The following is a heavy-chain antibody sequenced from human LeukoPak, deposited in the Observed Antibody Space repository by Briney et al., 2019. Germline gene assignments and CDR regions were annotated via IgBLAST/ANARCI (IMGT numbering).Heavy chain of an antibody. CDR1: GFTFSSYG. Sequence: GSLRLSCAASGFTFSSYGMSWVRQAPGKGLEWVSAISGSGGSTYYADSVKGRFTISRDNSKNTLYLQMNSLRAEDTAVYYCASYSGSYYGSFDPWGQGTLVTVPS. CDR2: ISGSGGST. J-gene: IGHJ5*02. CDR3: ASYSGSYYGSFDP. D-gene: IGHD1-26*01. V-gene: IGHV3-23*01.